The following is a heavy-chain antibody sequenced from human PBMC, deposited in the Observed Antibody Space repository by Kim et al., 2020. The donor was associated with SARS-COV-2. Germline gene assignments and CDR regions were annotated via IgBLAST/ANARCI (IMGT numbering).Heavy chain of an antibody. CDR2: IYPGDSDT. Sequence: GESLKISCKGSGYSFSNYLIGWVRQMPGKGLEWMGIIYPGDSDTRYSPAFQGQVTISVDKSISTAYLQWSSLKASDTAIYYCARHPGYSWYLFWGQGTLVTVSS. CDR3: ARHPGYSWYLF. CDR1: GYSFSNYL. J-gene: IGHJ4*02. V-gene: IGHV5-51*01. D-gene: IGHD6-13*01.